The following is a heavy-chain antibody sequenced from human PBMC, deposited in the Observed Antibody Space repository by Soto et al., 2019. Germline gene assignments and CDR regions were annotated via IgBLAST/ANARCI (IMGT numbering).Heavy chain of an antibody. CDR2: ISAYNGNT. D-gene: IGHD3-10*01. CDR3: ARNVLLWFGEPPSPNYYGMDV. Sequence: ASVKVSFTASGYTFTSYGISWVRQAPGQGLEWMGWISAYNGNTNYAQKLQGRVTMTTDTSTSTAYMELRSLRSDDTAVYYCARNVLLWFGEPPSPNYYGMDVWGQGTTVTVSS. J-gene: IGHJ6*02. V-gene: IGHV1-18*04. CDR1: GYTFTSYG.